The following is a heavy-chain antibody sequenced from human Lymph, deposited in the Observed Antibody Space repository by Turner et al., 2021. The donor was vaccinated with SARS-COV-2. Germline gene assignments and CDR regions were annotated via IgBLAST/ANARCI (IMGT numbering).Heavy chain of an antibody. CDR2: ISYDGSNK. Sequence: QVQLVESGGGVVQPGRSLRLPCAASGFTFSSDAMHWVRQAPGKGLEWVTVISYDGSNKYYADSVKGRFTISRDNSKNTLYLQMNSLRAEDTAVYYCAKVRSIFGVVIGGMDVWGQGTTVTVSS. CDR1: GFTFSSDA. CDR3: AKVRSIFGVVIGGMDV. V-gene: IGHV3-30*18. D-gene: IGHD3-3*01. J-gene: IGHJ6*02.